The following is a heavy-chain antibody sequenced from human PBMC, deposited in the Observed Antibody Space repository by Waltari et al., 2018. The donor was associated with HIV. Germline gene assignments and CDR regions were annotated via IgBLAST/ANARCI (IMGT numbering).Heavy chain of an antibody. V-gene: IGHV4-39*07. CDR3: ARDRLSGYYEDSWFDP. Sequence: QLQLQESGPGLVKPSETLSLTCTVSGGSISSSSYYWGWIRQPPGKGLEWIGSIYYSVSTYYNPSLKSRVTISVDTSKDQFSLKLSSVTAADTAVYYCARDRLSGYYEDSWFDPWGQGTLVTVSS. CDR1: GGSISSSSYY. J-gene: IGHJ5*02. CDR2: IYYSVST. D-gene: IGHD3-22*01.